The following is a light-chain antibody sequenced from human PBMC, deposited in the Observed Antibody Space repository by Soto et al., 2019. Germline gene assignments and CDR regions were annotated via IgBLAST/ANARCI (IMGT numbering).Light chain of an antibody. Sequence: EIVLTQSPGTLSFSPGERATLSCRASQSVSSRLAWYQQRPGQAPRLLISGASSRATGIPDRFSGSGSGTDFTLTISRLEPEDFALYYCQQYGSSPPWTFGQGTKVDIK. CDR3: QQYGSSPPWT. V-gene: IGKV3-20*01. CDR1: QSVSSR. CDR2: GAS. J-gene: IGKJ1*01.